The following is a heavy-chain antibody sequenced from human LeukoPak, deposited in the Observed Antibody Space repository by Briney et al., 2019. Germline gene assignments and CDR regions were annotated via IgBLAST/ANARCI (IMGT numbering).Heavy chain of an antibody. CDR3: ARVPGARGRTFDY. D-gene: IGHD2-2*01. CDR2: IYYSGST. J-gene: IGHJ4*02. Sequence: SETLSLTCTVSGGSISSSSYYWGWIRQPPGKGLEWIGSIYYSGSTYYNPSLKSRVTISVDTSKNQFSLKLSSVTAADTAVYYCARVPGARGRTFDYWGQGTLVTVSS. V-gene: IGHV4-39*01. CDR1: GGSISSSSYY.